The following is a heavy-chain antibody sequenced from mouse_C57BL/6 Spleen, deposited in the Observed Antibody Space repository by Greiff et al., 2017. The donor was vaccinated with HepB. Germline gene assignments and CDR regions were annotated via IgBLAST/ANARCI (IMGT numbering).Heavy chain of an antibody. CDR3: ARWLGVPDY. CDR2: INPSSGYT. CDR1: GYTFTSYT. Sequence: QVQLKESGAELARPGASVKMSCKASGYTFTSYTMHWVKQRPGQGLEWIGYINPSSGYTKYNQKFKDKATLTADKSSSTAYMQLSSLTSEDSAVYYCARWLGVPDYWGQGTTLTVSS. V-gene: IGHV1-4*01. J-gene: IGHJ2*01.